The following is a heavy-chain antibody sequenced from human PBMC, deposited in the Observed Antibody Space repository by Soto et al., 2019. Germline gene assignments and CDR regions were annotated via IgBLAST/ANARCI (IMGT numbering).Heavy chain of an antibody. V-gene: IGHV3-21*01. CDR3: ARVVIIDYYFDY. J-gene: IGHJ4*02. Sequence: GGSLRLSCAASGFTFSSYSMNWVRQAPGKGLEWVSSISSSSSYIYYADSVKGRFTISRDNAKNSLYLQMNSLRAEDTAVYYCARVVIIDYYFDYWGQGTLVTVSS. D-gene: IGHD3-3*01. CDR2: ISSSSSYI. CDR1: GFTFSSYS.